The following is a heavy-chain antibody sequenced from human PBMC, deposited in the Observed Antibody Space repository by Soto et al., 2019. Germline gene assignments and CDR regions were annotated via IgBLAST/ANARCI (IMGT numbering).Heavy chain of an antibody. Sequence: SSETLSLTCAVYGGSFSGYYWSWIRQPPGKGLEWIGEINHSGSTNYNPSLKSRVTISVDTSKNQFSLKLSSVTAADTAVYYCATLMTYYDFWSGYYSGLASGMDVWGQGTTVTV. CDR1: GGSFSGYY. D-gene: IGHD3-3*01. CDR3: ATLMTYYDFWSGYYSGLASGMDV. V-gene: IGHV4-34*01. CDR2: INHSGST. J-gene: IGHJ6*02.